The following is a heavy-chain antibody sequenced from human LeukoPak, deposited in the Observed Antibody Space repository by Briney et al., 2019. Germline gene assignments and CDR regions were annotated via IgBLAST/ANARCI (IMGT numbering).Heavy chain of an antibody. J-gene: IGHJ3*02. V-gene: IGHV1-24*01. CDR2: FDPEDGET. CDR1: GYTLTELS. D-gene: IGHD1-26*01. CDR3: ARDSKWELPRDAFDI. Sequence: ASVKVSCKVSGYTLTELSMHWVRQAPGKGLEWMGGFDPEDGETIYAQKFQGRVTITADESTSTAYMELSSLRSEDTAVYYCARDSKWELPRDAFDIWGQGTMVTVSS.